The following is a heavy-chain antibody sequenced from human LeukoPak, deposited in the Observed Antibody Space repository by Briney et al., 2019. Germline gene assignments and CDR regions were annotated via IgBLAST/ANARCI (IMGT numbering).Heavy chain of an antibody. CDR1: GFTFSSYG. V-gene: IGHV3-33*01. D-gene: IGHD6-19*01. Sequence: PGRSLRLSXAASGFTFSSYGMHWVSQAPGKGLEWVAVIWYDGSNKYYADSVKGRFTISRDNSKKMLYLQMNSLRAEDTAVYYCGKGYSSGWPYYFDYWGQGTLVTVSS. CDR2: IWYDGSNK. J-gene: IGHJ4*02. CDR3: GKGYSSGWPYYFDY.